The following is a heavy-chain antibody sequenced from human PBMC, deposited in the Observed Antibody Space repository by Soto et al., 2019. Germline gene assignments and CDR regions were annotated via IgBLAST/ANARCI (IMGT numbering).Heavy chain of an antibody. CDR2: INPNSGGT. Sequence: ASVKVSCKASGYTFTCYYMHWVRQAPGQGLEWMGWINPNSGGTHYAQKFQGWVTMTRDTSISTAYMELSRLSSYDTAVYYCARETKYYYGSGSYYFDYWGQGTLVTVSS. CDR3: ARETKYYYGSGSYYFDY. J-gene: IGHJ4*02. V-gene: IGHV1-2*04. CDR1: GYTFTCYY. D-gene: IGHD3-10*01.